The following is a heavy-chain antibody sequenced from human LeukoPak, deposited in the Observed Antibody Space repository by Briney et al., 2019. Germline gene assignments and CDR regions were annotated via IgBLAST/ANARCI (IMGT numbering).Heavy chain of an antibody. D-gene: IGHD3-16*01. CDR1: VFTFSSYA. CDR3: GRELGEGDY. V-gene: IGHV3-30-3*01. J-gene: IGHJ4*02. Sequence: PGGSLRLSCAASVFTFSSYAMHRVRQAPGKGLEWVAVISYDGSNKYYADSVKGRFTISRDNSKNTLYLQMNSLRSEDTAVYYCGRELGEGDYWGQGTLVTVSS. CDR2: ISYDGSNK.